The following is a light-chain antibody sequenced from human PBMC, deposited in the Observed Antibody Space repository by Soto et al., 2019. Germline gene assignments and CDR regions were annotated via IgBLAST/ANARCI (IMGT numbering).Light chain of an antibody. CDR3: HQYGSSPQT. CDR2: GAS. Sequence: EIVLAQSPATRSLSPGERATLSCRASQSVSSSYLAWYQQKPGQAPRLLIYGASSRATGIPDRFTGSGSGTDFTLTISRLEPEDFAVFYCHQYGSSPQTFGQGTKVDIK. CDR1: QSVSSSY. J-gene: IGKJ1*01. V-gene: IGKV3-20*01.